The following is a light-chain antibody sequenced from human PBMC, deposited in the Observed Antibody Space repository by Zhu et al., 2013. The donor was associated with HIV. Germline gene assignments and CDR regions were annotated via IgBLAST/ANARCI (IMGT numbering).Light chain of an antibody. Sequence: EIVMTQSPATLSVSPGERATLSCRASQSVSSNLAWHQQKPGQAPRLLIFATSKRASGIPDRFSGSVSGTDFTLTISRLEPEDFAVYYCQHSGTSYTFGQGTKLEIK. CDR1: QSVSSN. J-gene: IGKJ2*01. V-gene: IGKV3-20*01. CDR3: QHSGTSYT. CDR2: ATS.